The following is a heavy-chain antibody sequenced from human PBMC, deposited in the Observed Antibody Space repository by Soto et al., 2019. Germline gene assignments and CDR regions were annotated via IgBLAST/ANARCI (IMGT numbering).Heavy chain of an antibody. CDR1: GFSFSSLA. D-gene: IGHD2-21*02. J-gene: IGHJ4*02. CDR2: ISGRGVDT. V-gene: IGHV3-23*01. Sequence: PGGSLRLSCAASGFSFSSLAVSWVRQAPGKGLEWVSSISGRGVDTLYADSVKGRFTISRDNSRNTLYLQVNSLRAEDTAVYYPEKDQNDVTLFEHWGQGTLDTVSS. CDR3: EKDQNDVTLFEH.